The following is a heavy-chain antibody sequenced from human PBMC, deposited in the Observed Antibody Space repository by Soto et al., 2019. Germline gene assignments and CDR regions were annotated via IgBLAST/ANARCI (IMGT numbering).Heavy chain of an antibody. J-gene: IGHJ4*02. V-gene: IGHV4-34*01. CDR2: INHRGST. CDR1: GGSFSGYY. CDR3: ARSGTVDTAMAKNFDY. Sequence: QVQLQQWGAGLLKPSETLSLTCAVYGGSFSGYYWSWIRQPPGKGLEWIGEINHRGSTNYNPSLKSRVTISVDTSKDQFSLKLSSVTAADTAVYYCARSGTVDTAMAKNFDYWGQGTLVTVSS. D-gene: IGHD5-18*01.